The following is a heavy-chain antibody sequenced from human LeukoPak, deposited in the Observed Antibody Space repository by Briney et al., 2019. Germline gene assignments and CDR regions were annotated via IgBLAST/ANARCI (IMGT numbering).Heavy chain of an antibody. Sequence: GGSLRLSCAASGFAFSTYSMNWVRQAPGKGLEWVSSISSSSTYIYYADSVKGRVTISRDNAKNSLYLQMNSLRAEDTAVYYCARVLSGCETTRCELDYWGQGTLVTVSS. CDR1: GFAFSTYS. CDR2: ISSSSTYI. J-gene: IGHJ4*02. V-gene: IGHV3-21*01. D-gene: IGHD1-26*01. CDR3: ARVLSGCETTRCELDY.